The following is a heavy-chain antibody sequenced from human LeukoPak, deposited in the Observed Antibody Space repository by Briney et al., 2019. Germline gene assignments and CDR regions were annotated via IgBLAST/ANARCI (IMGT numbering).Heavy chain of an antibody. Sequence: TLRLSGTTSGFPFVGYTMVWVRQAPGKGLEWVGFIKSKDDGGTTNYAASVKGRFSISRDDSKSIAYLQLNSLRTEDTAVYYCTLSGAGWGQGSLVTVSS. CDR2: IKSKDDGGTT. D-gene: IGHD3-10*01. J-gene: IGHJ1*01. V-gene: IGHV3-49*04. CDR3: TLSGAG. CDR1: GFPFVGYT.